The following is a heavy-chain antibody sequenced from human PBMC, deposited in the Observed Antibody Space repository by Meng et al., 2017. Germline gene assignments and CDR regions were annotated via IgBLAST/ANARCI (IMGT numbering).Heavy chain of an antibody. CDR3: ARDSCTGGICYRGSFDY. CDR1: GYTFTSYA. Sequence: GPLVQAGAEVKEPGASVKVSCKASGYTFTSYAMHWVRQAPGQSLEWMGWLNAGNGDTKYSQKFQGRVTITRDSSASTAYMELSSLRSEDTAVYYCARDSCTGGICYRGSFDYWAQGTLVTVSS. J-gene: IGHJ4*02. D-gene: IGHD2-15*01. V-gene: IGHV1-3*01. CDR2: LNAGNGDT.